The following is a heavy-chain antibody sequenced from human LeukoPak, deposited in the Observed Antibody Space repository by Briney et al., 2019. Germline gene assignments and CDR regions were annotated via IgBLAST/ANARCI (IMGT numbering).Heavy chain of an antibody. CDR3: VVGGSPGY. Sequence: GGSLRLSCAASGLAFSAYKVHWVRQAPRKGLVWVSRISTDGYTTDYADFVQGRFTASRDNTKNTWSLEMNSLRAEDTAVYYCVVGGSPGYWGQGTLVTVSS. CDR1: GLAFSAYK. V-gene: IGHV3-74*01. D-gene: IGHD2-15*01. CDR2: ISTDGYTT. J-gene: IGHJ4*02.